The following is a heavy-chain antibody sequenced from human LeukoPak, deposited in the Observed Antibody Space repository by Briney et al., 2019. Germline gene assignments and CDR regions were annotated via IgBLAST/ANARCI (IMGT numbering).Heavy chain of an antibody. CDR3: VVGGSPGY. Sequence: GGSLRLSCAASGLAFSAYKVHWVRQAPRKGLVWVSRISTDGYTTDYADFVQGRFTASRDNTKNTWSLEMNSLRAEDTAVYYCVVGGSPGYWGQGTLVTVSS. CDR1: GLAFSAYK. V-gene: IGHV3-74*01. D-gene: IGHD2-15*01. CDR2: ISTDGYTT. J-gene: IGHJ4*02.